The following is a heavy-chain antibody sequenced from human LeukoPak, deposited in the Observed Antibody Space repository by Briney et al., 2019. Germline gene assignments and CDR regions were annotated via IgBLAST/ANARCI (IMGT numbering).Heavy chain of an antibody. CDR3: ARGTRIAAAGTLNWFDP. Sequence: SETLSLTCAVSGGSISSGGYSWSWIRQPPGKGLEWIGYIYHSASTYYNPSLKSRVTISVDTSKNQFSLKLSSVTAADTAVYYCARGTRIAAAGTLNWFDPWGQGTLVTVSS. CDR1: GGSISSGGYS. CDR2: IYHSAST. D-gene: IGHD6-13*01. J-gene: IGHJ5*02. V-gene: IGHV4-30-2*01.